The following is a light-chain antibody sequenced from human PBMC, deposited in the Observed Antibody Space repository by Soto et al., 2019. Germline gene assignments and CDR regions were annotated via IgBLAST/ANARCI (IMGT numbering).Light chain of an antibody. J-gene: IGKJ1*01. Sequence: DIQLAQSPSTLSASLGDRVTITCRASHNIRAWLAWYQQKPGKAPKLLIHQASVLQTGVPPRFSGRGSGTDFTLTLDDLQPDDLATYYCQRHTTFGQGTKLEL. CDR2: QAS. CDR3: QRHTT. V-gene: IGKV1-5*03. CDR1: HNIRAW.